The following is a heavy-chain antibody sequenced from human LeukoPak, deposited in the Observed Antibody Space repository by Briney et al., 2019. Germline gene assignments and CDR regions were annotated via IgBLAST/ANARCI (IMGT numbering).Heavy chain of an antibody. CDR2: ISGSGEST. D-gene: IGHD3-22*01. CDR1: GFTFSSYG. Sequence: GGSLRLSCAASGFTFSSYGMSWVRQAPGKGLEWVSGISGSGESTYYADSVKGRFTVSRDNSKNTLYLQTNSLRAEDTAVYYCAKSGAASGYSKLDCWGQGTLVTVSS. V-gene: IGHV3-23*01. J-gene: IGHJ4*02. CDR3: AKSGAASGYSKLDC.